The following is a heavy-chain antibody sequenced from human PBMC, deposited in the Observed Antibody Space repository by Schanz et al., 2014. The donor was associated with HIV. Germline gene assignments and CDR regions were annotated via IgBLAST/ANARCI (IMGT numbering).Heavy chain of an antibody. V-gene: IGHV1-69*01. J-gene: IGHJ4*02. CDR3: VTERRTSIFGPLSTVEH. CDR1: GGTSNSYD. Sequence: QVQLVQSGAEVRKPGSSVKFSCQASGGTSNSYDFSWVRQAPGQGLEWMGGIIPMFETTHYAQRFRARLTVTADDSTNTAYMELRSLRSEDTAIYFCVTERRTSIFGPLSTVEHWGQGTLLTVSS. CDR2: IIPMFETT. D-gene: IGHD3-3*01.